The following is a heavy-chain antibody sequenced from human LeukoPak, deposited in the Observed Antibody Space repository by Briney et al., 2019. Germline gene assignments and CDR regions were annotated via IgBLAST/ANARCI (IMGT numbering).Heavy chain of an antibody. J-gene: IGHJ4*02. Sequence: GGSLRLSCAASGFPFNSFWMHWVRQAPGKGLVWVSDMNEYSTTIRYADSVKGRFTISRDNAKSILYLQMNNLKAEDTAMYFCARGGVNPVDHWGQGTLVTVSS. CDR3: ARGGVNPVDH. V-gene: IGHV3-74*01. CDR1: GFPFNSFW. D-gene: IGHD1-14*01. CDR2: MNEYSTTI.